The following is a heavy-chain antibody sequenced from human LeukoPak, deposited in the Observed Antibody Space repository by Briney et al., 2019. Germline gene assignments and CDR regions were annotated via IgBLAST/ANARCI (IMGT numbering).Heavy chain of an antibody. CDR2: IYYSGST. CDR1: GGSISSSSYY. V-gene: IGHV4-39*01. D-gene: IGHD3-22*01. CDR3: ARLQRITMIVVVMRSYFDY. Sequence: SETLSLTCTVSGGSISSSSYYWGWIRQPPGKGLEWIGSIYYSGSTYYNPSLKSRVTISVDTSKNQFSLKLSSVTAADTAVYYCARLQRITMIVVVMRSYFDYWGQGTLVTVSS. J-gene: IGHJ4*02.